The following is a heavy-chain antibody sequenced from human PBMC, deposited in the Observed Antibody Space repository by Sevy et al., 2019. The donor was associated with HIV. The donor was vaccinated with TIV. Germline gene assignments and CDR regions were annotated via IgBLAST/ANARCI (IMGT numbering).Heavy chain of an antibody. CDR1: GYPFTGHH. Sequence: ASVKVSCKTSGYPFTGHHLHWVRQAPGHGLEWMGWINSQNGVTKFPQKFQGSVLMTSDTSITTAYMELTSLRSDDTAIYYCARHTGFMLDSWGQGTLVTVSS. D-gene: IGHD3-9*01. CDR2: INSQNGVT. V-gene: IGHV1-2*02. CDR3: ARHTGFMLDS. J-gene: IGHJ5*01.